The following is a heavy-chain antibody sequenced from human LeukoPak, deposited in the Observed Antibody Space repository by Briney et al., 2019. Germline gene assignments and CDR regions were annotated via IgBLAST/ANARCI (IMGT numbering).Heavy chain of an antibody. CDR1: GYTFTSYD. J-gene: IGHJ5*02. CDR2: MNPNSGNT. Sequence: ASVTVSCKASGYTFTSYDINWVRQAPGQGLEWMGWMNPNSGNTGYAQKFQGRVTITRNTSISTAYMELSSLRSEDTAVYYCARGSTLGWFDPWGQGTLVTVSS. V-gene: IGHV1-8*01. CDR3: ARGSTLGWFDP.